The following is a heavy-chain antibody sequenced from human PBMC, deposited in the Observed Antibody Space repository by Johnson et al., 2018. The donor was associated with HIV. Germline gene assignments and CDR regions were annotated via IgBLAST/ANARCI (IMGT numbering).Heavy chain of an antibody. CDR1: GFTFSSYD. CDR2: ISGSGGST. Sequence: EVQLVESGGGVVQPGGSLRLSCAASGFTFSSYDMSWVRQAPGKGLEWVSGISGSGGSTYYADSVKGRFTISRNNSKNTLYLQMNSLRAEDTAVYYCAKPLPLNYYDSREDAFDIWGQGTMVTVSS. CDR3: AKPLPLNYYDSREDAFDI. J-gene: IGHJ3*02. V-gene: IGHV3-23*04. D-gene: IGHD3-22*01.